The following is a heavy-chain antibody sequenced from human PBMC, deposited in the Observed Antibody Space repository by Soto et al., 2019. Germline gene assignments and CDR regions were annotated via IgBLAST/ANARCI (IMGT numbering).Heavy chain of an antibody. J-gene: IGHJ6*02. CDR1: RYTFTSYY. Sequence: GISVKVSCEASRYTFTSYYIHWVRQAPGQGLEWMRIINPGGGSTNYAQKFQGRGTMTRDTSTSTAYMERSSLRSEDTAVYYCARNADIGDMRLVPAAINAMDVWGRGTTVTASS. CDR2: INPGGGST. CDR3: ARNADIGDMRLVPAAINAMDV. D-gene: IGHD2-2*02. V-gene: IGHV1-46*01.